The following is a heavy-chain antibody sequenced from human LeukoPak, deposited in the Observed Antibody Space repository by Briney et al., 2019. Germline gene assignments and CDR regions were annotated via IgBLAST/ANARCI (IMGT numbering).Heavy chain of an antibody. J-gene: IGHJ6*03. CDR1: GGSISSSSYY. CDR2: IYYSGST. Sequence: SETLSLTCTVSGGSISSSSYYWGWIRQPPGKGLEWIGNIYYSGSTYYNPSLKSRVTISVDTSNNQFSLKLSSVTAADTAVYYCTRTRRNYYDMDVWGKGTTVTVSS. CDR3: TRTRRNYYDMDV. V-gene: IGHV4-39*01.